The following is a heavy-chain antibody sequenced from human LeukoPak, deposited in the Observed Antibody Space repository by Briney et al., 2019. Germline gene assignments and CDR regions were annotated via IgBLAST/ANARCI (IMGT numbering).Heavy chain of an antibody. J-gene: IGHJ4*02. Sequence: SETLSLTCAVYGGSFSGYYWSWIRQPPGKGLEWIGEINHSGSTNYNPSLKSRVTISVDTSKNQFSLKLSSVTAADTAVYYCARPPTVEYYYGSGGDYWGQGTLVTVSS. V-gene: IGHV4-34*01. D-gene: IGHD3-10*01. CDR1: GGSFSGYY. CDR2: INHSGST. CDR3: ARPPTVEYYYGSGGDY.